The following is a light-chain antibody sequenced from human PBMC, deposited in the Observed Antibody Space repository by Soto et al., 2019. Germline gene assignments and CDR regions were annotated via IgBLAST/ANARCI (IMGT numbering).Light chain of an antibody. CDR1: TGAVTSGHY. CDR2: DTS. V-gene: IGLV7-46*01. J-gene: IGLJ1*01. Sequence: QAVVTQEPSLTVSPGGTVTLTCGSSTGAVTSGHYPYWFQQKPGQATRTLIYDTSNKHSWTPARFSGSLLGGKAALTLSGEQPEDEAEYYCLLSYGGAYVLGTGTKVTVL. CDR3: LLSYGGAYV.